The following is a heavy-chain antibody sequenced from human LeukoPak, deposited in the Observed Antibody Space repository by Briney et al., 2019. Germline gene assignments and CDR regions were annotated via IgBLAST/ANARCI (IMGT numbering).Heavy chain of an antibody. Sequence: ASVKVSCKASGGTFSSYAISWVRQAPGQGLEWMGRIIPIFGTANYAQKFQGRVTITTDESTSTAYMELSSLRSEDTAVYYCARERYCSSTRCYAFDYWGQGTLVTVSS. CDR2: IIPIFGTA. D-gene: IGHD2-2*01. J-gene: IGHJ4*02. CDR3: ARERYCSSTRCYAFDY. CDR1: GGTFSSYA. V-gene: IGHV1-69*05.